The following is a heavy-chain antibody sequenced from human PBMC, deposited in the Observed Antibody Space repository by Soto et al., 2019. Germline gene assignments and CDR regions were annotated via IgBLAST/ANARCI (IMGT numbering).Heavy chain of an antibody. CDR2: FIPVLGVA. V-gene: IGHV1-69*08. J-gene: IGHJ4*02. Sequence: QVQLVQSGAEVKKPGSSVKLSCKASGGTFSSYTVSWVRQAAGQGLEWMGRFIPVLGVANNAQKLQGRVTITADKITTSVYRELSSLRSEDTAVYYCAREPTVLGAAYFFDYWSQGPLITVCS. CDR3: AREPTVLGAAYFFDY. CDR1: GGTFSSYT. D-gene: IGHD1-26*01.